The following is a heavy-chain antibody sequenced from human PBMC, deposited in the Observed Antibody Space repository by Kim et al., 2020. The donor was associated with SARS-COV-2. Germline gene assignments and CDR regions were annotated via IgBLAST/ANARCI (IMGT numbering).Heavy chain of an antibody. CDR1: GGTFSSYA. CDR2: IIPIFGTA. Sequence: SVKVSCKASGGTFSSYAISWVRQAPGQGLEWMGGIIPIFGTANYAQKFQGRVTITADESTSTAYMELSSLRSEDTAVYYCARLGGDYYGSGSYYNGDYWGQGTLVTVSS. CDR3: ARLGGDYYGSGSYYNGDY. V-gene: IGHV1-69*13. J-gene: IGHJ4*02. D-gene: IGHD3-10*01.